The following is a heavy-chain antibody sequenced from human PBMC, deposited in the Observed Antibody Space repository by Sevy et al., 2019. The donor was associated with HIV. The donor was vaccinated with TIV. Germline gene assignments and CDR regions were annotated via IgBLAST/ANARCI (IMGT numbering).Heavy chain of an antibody. CDR2: IKQDGSEK. CDR1: GFTFSSYW. J-gene: IGHJ4*02. Sequence: GGSLRLSCAASGFTFSSYWMSWVRQAPGKGLEWVANIKQDGSEKYYVDSVKGRFTISRDNAKNSLYLQMNSLRAEDTAVYYCARDRSCSSTSCWAPTTLWGQGTLVTVSS. CDR3: ARDRSCSSTSCWAPTTL. V-gene: IGHV3-7*01. D-gene: IGHD2-2*01.